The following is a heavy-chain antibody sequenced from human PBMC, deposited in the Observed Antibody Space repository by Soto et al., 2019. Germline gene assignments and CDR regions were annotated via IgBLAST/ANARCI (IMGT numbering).Heavy chain of an antibody. V-gene: IGHV3-23*01. CDR2: ISGSGGST. J-gene: IGHJ4*02. Sequence: LRLSCAASGFTFSSYAMSWVRQAPGKGLEWVSAISGSGGSTYYADSVKGRFTISRDNSKNTLYLQMNSLRAEDTAVYYCAKGPYCSSTSCYSPNFDYWGQGTLVTVSS. CDR1: GFTFSSYA. CDR3: AKGPYCSSTSCYSPNFDY. D-gene: IGHD2-2*01.